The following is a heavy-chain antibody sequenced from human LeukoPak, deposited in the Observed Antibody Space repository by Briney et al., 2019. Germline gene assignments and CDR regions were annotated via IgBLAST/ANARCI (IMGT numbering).Heavy chain of an antibody. CDR3: ARVDSHTDP. V-gene: IGHV1-69*04. D-gene: IGHD2-21*01. Sequence: SVKVSCKASGGTFSSYAISWVRQAPGQGLEWMGRIIPIFGIANYAQKFQGRVTITADKSTSTAYMELSSLRSEDTAVYYRARVDSHTDPWGQGTLVTVSS. J-gene: IGHJ5*02. CDR1: GGTFSSYA. CDR2: IIPIFGIA.